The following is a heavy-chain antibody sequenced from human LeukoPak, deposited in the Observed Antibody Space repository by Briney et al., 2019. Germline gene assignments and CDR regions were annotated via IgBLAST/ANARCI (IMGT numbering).Heavy chain of an antibody. CDR2: TVYRSKWYY. J-gene: IGHJ5*02. CDR1: GDSVSSNSAA. D-gene: IGHD2-21*01. V-gene: IGHV6-1*01. Sequence: SQTLSLTCAISGDSVSSNSAAWNWIRQSPSRGLEWLGRTVYRSKWYYDYAVSVQSRITINADTSKNQFSLHLNSATPEDTAVYYCARSTALVGDDWVDPWGQGALVSVSS. CDR3: ARSTALVGDDWVDP.